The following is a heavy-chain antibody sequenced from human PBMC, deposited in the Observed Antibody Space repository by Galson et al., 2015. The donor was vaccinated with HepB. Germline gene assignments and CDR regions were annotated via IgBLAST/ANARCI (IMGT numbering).Heavy chain of an antibody. D-gene: IGHD2-15*01. CDR1: GFTFSSYW. J-gene: IGHJ4*02. Sequence: SLRLSCAASGFTFSSYWMSWVRQAPGKGLEWVANIKQDGSEKYYVDSVKGRFTISRDNAKNSLYLQMNSLRAEDTAVYYCNAAPLYCSGGSCYSGTPYFDYWGQGTLVTVSS. CDR3: NAAPLYCSGGSCYSGTPYFDY. V-gene: IGHV3-7*03. CDR2: IKQDGSEK.